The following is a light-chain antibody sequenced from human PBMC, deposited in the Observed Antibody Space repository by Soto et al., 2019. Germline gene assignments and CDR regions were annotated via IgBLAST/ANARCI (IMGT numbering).Light chain of an antibody. CDR2: DTS. CDR1: TGAVTSGHY. J-gene: IGLJ2*01. Sequence: QAVVTQEPSLTVSPGGTVTLTCGSSTGAVTSGHYPYWFQQKPGQAPRTLIYDTSNKHSWTPARFSGSLLGGKAALTLSGAQPEDEAEYYCLLSYSGARLVVFGGRTKLTVL. CDR3: LLSYSGARLVV. V-gene: IGLV7-46*01.